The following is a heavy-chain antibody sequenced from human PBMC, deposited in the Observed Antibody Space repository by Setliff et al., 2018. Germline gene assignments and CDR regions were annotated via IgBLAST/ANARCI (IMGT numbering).Heavy chain of an antibody. CDR1: GYTFNRHG. D-gene: IGHD3-10*01. CDR3: VRVDMVLSNFDF. Sequence: GASVKVSCKASGYTFNRHGMNWLRQAPGQSPEWMGWINAGNGHTKFSQSFQGRLSISSDTSASTVYMDLHNLGSEDTAVYFCVRVDMVLSNFDFWGQGTLVTVSS. J-gene: IGHJ4*02. CDR2: INAGNGHT. V-gene: IGHV1-3*01.